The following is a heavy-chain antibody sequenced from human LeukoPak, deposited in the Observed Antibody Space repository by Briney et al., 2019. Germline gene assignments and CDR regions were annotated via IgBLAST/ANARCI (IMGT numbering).Heavy chain of an antibody. D-gene: IGHD6-13*01. Sequence: SETLCLTCTVSGGSINGYYWSWIRQPPGKGLEWIGYIYYSGSTNYNPSLKSRVTISVDTSKNQFSLKLSSVTAADTAVYYCARDSTAAGSYHDWGQGTLVTVSS. CDR1: GGSINGYY. V-gene: IGHV4-59*01. CDR3: ARDSTAAGSYHD. CDR2: IYYSGST. J-gene: IGHJ4*02.